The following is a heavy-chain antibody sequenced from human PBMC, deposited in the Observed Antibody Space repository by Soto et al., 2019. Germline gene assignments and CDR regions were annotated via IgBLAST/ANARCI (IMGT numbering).Heavy chain of an antibody. J-gene: IGHJ6*02. CDR3: AREVGHMDV. CDR1: GYTFTTYG. D-gene: IGHD2-2*01. Sequence: QVQLVQSGAEVKKPGASVKVSCKASGYTFTTYGINWVRQAPGQGLEWMGWVSPYNSDTTYAQKVQGRVTMTTDTSTTTAYLELRSLRSDDTAVYYCAREVGHMDVWGQGTTVTVS. CDR2: VSPYNSDT. V-gene: IGHV1-18*04.